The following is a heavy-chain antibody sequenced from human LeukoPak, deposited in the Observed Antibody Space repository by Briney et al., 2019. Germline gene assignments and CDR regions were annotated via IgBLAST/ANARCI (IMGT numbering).Heavy chain of an antibody. CDR1: GFTFSSHV. CDR2: ISTDSLTI. J-gene: IGHJ3*02. Sequence: PGGSLRLSCAAAGFTFSSHVMNWVRQAPGKGLEWISSISTDSLTIKYADFVSGQFTISRDNAEHLLFLQMNSLRAEDTAVYYCARKAQTGSHSGPFDIWGQGTLVTVSS. CDR3: ARKAQTGSHSGPFDI. D-gene: IGHD1-26*01. V-gene: IGHV3-48*04.